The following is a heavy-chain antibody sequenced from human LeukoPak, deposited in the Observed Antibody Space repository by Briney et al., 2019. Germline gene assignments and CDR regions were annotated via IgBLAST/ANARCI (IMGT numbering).Heavy chain of an antibody. J-gene: IGHJ1*01. D-gene: IGHD3-22*01. CDR2: LKNKFRGRTT. CDR1: GFTFPDAW. CDR3: VTDGGHLPYYFTY. V-gene: IGHV3-15*01. Sequence: PGGSLRLSCAASGFTFPDAWIDWVRQAPGKGLEWVGRLKNKFRGRTTDYASSVKGRFTISRDDSRNTLYLQMDSLKTEDTGVYYCVTDGGHLPYYFTYWGQGTLVTVSS.